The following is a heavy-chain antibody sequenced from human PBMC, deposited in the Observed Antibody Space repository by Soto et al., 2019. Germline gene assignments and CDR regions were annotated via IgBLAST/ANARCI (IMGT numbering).Heavy chain of an antibody. J-gene: IGHJ5*02. CDR1: GFPFSHYW. V-gene: IGHV3-74*01. CDR2: INPAGTIT. D-gene: IGHD3-16*01. CDR3: TSDTFGLRDT. Sequence: MQMVESGGGSVQPGGSLRLSCAASGFPFSHYWMHWVRQTPGKGLVWVSRINPAGTITNYADSVEGRFTISRDNADSALFLQMNSLSAEDTAIYYCTSDTFGLRDTWGQGTLVTGSS.